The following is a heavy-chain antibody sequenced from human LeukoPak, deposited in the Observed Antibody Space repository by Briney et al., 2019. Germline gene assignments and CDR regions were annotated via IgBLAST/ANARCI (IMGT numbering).Heavy chain of an antibody. V-gene: IGHV3-48*03. D-gene: IGHD4-17*01. Sequence: PGGSLRFSCAASGFTFSSYEMNWVRQAPGKGLDWVSYISGSGSTIYYADSVKGRFTISRDNVKNSLYLQMNSLRAEDTAVYYCARINGDYSRFDYWGQGTLVTVSS. CDR2: ISGSGSTI. CDR3: ARINGDYSRFDY. CDR1: GFTFSSYE. J-gene: IGHJ4*02.